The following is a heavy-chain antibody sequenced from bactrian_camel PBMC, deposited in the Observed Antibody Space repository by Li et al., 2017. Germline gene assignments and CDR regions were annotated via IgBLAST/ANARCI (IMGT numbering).Heavy chain of an antibody. D-gene: IGHD3*01. CDR1: GFSFDDSD. Sequence: HVQLVESGGGSVQAGRSLRLSCTVSGFSFDDSDMGWYRQAPGNECELVSSIDTDGTTYYADSVKGRFTISRDDAKNTLTLQMNNLKPEDTAMYYCAAERTPHCKAAFQGLGLILAFTSGGQGTQVTVS. CDR3: AAERTPHCKAAFQGLGLILAFTS. V-gene: IGHV3S55*01. CDR2: IDTDGTT. J-gene: IGHJ6*01.